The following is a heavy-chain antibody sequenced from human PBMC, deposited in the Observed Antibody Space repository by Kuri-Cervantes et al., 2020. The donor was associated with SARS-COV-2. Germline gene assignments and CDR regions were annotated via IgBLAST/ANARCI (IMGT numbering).Heavy chain of an antibody. CDR3: ARSTYYGSGSYPSRYYFDY. V-gene: IGHV1-8*03. J-gene: IGHJ4*02. D-gene: IGHD3-10*01. CDR2: MNPNSGNT. Sequence: ASVKVSCKASGYTFTSYDINWVRQATGQGLEWMGWMNPNSGNTGYAQKFQGRVTITRNTSISTAYMELSSLRSDDTAVYYCARSTYYGSGSYPSRYYFDYWGQGTLVTVSS. CDR1: GYTFTSYD.